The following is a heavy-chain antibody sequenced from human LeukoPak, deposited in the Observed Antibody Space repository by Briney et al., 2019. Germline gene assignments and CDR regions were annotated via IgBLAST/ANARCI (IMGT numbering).Heavy chain of an antibody. J-gene: IGHJ5*02. V-gene: IGHV1-18*04. CDR2: ISAYNGKT. CDR1: GHTFTTYG. CDR3: ARDGTTGTTFRFDP. D-gene: IGHD1-1*01. Sequence: ASVKVSCKASGHTFTTYGITWVRQAPGQGLEWMGWISAYNGKTNYAQKFQGRITMTTDTSTSTGYMELRSLSSDDTAVYYCARDGTTGTTFRFDPWGQGTQVTVSS.